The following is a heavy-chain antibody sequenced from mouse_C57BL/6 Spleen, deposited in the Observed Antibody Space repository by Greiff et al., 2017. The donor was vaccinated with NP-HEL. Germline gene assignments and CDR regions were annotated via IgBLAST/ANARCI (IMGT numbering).Heavy chain of an antibody. CDR2: INPNNGGT. CDR3: ARSGAAWFAY. V-gene: IGHV1-18*01. J-gene: IGHJ3*01. Sequence: EVQLQQSGPELVKPGASVKIPCKASGYTFTDYNMDWVKQSHGKSLEWIGDINPNNGGTNYNQKFKGKATLTVDKTSSQAYMQLRSLTSEDIAVYSCARSGAAWFAYWGQGTLVTVSA. CDR1: GYTFTDYN. D-gene: IGHD3-3*01.